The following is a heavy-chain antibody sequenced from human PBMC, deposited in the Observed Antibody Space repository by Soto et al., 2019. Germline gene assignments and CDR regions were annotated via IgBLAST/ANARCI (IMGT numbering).Heavy chain of an antibody. Sequence: QLQLHQSGSGLVKASQTLSLTCTLSGASITYGGYSWSWIRQPPGKDLEWLGYISHLESTFYNPSFQSRLTLSSDRSKNQFSLKLASMTAADTAVYYCARGGGYDPFDYWGQGTLVTVAS. J-gene: IGHJ4*02. CDR1: GASITYGGYS. CDR3: ARGGGYDPFDY. D-gene: IGHD5-12*01. CDR2: ISHLEST. V-gene: IGHV4-30-2*01.